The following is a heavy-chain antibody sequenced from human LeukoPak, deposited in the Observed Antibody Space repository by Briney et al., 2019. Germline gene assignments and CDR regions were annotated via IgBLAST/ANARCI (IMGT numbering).Heavy chain of an antibody. CDR2: ISGSGGST. Sequence: QTGGSLRLSCAASGFTFSSYAMSWVRQAPGKGLVWVSVISGSGGSTHYADSVKGRFTISRDNSKNTLYVQMSSLRAEDAAVYYCAKGRSSSGYDYVDYWGQGTLVTVSS. CDR3: AKGRSSSGYDYVDY. J-gene: IGHJ4*02. CDR1: GFTFSSYA. V-gene: IGHV3-23*01. D-gene: IGHD3-22*01.